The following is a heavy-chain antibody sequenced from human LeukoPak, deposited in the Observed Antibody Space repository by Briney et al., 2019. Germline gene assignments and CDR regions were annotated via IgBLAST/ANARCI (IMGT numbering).Heavy chain of an antibody. CDR3: ARDVRIAASASGYFDY. V-gene: IGHV4-59*12. Sequence: SETLSLTCTVSGGSISSYYWSWIWQPPGKGLEWIGYIYYSGSTYYNPSLKSRVTISVDTSKNQFSLKLSSVTAADTAVYYCARDVRIAASASGYFDYWGQGTLVTVSS. J-gene: IGHJ4*02. CDR2: IYYSGST. CDR1: GGSISSYY. D-gene: IGHD6-13*01.